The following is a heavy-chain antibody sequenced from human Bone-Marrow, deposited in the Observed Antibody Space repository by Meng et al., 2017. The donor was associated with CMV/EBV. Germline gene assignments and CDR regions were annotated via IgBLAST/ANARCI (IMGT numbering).Heavy chain of an antibody. J-gene: IGHJ1*01. CDR2: ISAYNGNT. CDR3: ARDCPPDSSTCGDVQH. Sequence: ASVKVSCKASGYTFTSYGISWVRQAPGQGLEWMGWISAYNGNTNYAQKLQGRVTMTTDTSTSTAYMELRSLRSDDTAVYYCARDCPPDSSTCGDVQHWGQGTLDTVSS. D-gene: IGHD4-11*01. V-gene: IGHV1-18*01. CDR1: GYTFTSYG.